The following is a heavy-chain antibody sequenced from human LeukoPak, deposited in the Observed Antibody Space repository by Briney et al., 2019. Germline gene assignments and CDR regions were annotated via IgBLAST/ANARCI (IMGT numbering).Heavy chain of an antibody. D-gene: IGHD1-1*01. CDR3: TRTSPGIPLDF. CDR1: GVSFTGYY. V-gene: IGHV4-34*01. Sequence: PSETLSLTCAVSGVSFTGYYWSWIRQPPGKGPEWIGEISHSGRTAYNPSLKSRVAISLDTSKNQFSLKLSFVSAAVTAVYYCTRTSPGIPLDFWGQGTLVNVSS. J-gene: IGHJ4*02. CDR2: ISHSGRT.